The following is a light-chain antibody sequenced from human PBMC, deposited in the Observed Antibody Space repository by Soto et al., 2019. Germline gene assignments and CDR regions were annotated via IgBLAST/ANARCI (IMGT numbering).Light chain of an antibody. J-gene: IGKJ5*01. CDR2: DAS. CDR3: QQRSNWPPT. Sequence: DTVLTQSPGTLSLSPWERATLACRASQSVGTYLAWYQQKPGQAPRLLLYDASNRATGIAPRFRGSGSGTAFPLTISSVEPEDFAVYICQQRSNWPPTFGQGTRLEIK. CDR1: QSVGTY. V-gene: IGKV3-11*01.